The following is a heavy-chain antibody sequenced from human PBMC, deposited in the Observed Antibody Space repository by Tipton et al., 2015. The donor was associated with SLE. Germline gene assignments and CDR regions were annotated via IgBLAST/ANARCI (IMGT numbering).Heavy chain of an antibody. V-gene: IGHV4-61*02. J-gene: IGHJ4*02. Sequence: TLSLTCTVSGGSISSGSNYWSWLRQPAGKGLEWIGRIYPSGNTSYNPSLKSRLTISVDTSKNQFSLNLSSVTAADTAVYYCARDTRDWFLSESWGQGALVTVSS. CDR2: IYPSGNT. CDR3: ARDTRDWFLSES. CDR1: GGSISSGSNY. D-gene: IGHD3-9*01.